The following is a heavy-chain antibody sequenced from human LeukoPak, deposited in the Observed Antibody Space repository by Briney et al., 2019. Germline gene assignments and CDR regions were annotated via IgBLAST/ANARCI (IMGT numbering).Heavy chain of an antibody. V-gene: IGHV7-4-1*02. D-gene: IGHD6-6*01. Sequence: ASVKVSCKSSGYTFNGYYMHWVRQAPGQGLEWMGWINTNTGNPTYAQGFTGRFVFSLDTSVSTAYLQISSLKAEDTAVYYCARVGQLVRKLFDYWGQGTLVTVSS. CDR2: INTNTGNP. J-gene: IGHJ4*02. CDR3: ARVGQLVRKLFDY. CDR1: GYTFNGYY.